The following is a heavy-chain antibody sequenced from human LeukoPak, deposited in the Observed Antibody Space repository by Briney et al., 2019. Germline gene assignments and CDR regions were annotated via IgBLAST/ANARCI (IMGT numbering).Heavy chain of an antibody. Sequence: GSLRLSCAASGFTFSSYGMHWVRQAPGKGLEWVAVISYDGSNKYYADSVKGRFTISRDNAKNSLYLQMNSLRAEDTAVYSCARAGRYYDSSGYYYDYWGQGTLVTVSS. J-gene: IGHJ4*02. CDR2: ISYDGSNK. D-gene: IGHD3-22*01. CDR3: ARAGRYYDSSGYYYDY. CDR1: GFTFSSYG. V-gene: IGHV3-30*03.